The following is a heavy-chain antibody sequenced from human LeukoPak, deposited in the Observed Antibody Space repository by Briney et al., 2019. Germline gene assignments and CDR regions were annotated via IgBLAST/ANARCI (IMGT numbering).Heavy chain of an antibody. J-gene: IGHJ4*02. Sequence: GGSLRLSCAASGFTFNTFTMNWVRQAPGKGLEWVSAINRGGDGTYYADFVQGRFTISRDNSENTLYLQMNCLRPEDTATYYCAKGTERYREVSSFDSWGQGTQVTVSS. CDR1: GFTFNTFT. CDR3: AKGTERYREVSSFDS. D-gene: IGHD3-10*01. CDR2: INRGGDGT. V-gene: IGHV3-23*01.